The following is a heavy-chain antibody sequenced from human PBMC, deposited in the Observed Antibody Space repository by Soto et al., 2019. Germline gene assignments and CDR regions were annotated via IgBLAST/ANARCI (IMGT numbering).Heavy chain of an antibody. CDR2: IYYSGST. D-gene: IGHD3-3*01. CDR1: GGSISSGDYY. V-gene: IGHV4-30-4*01. CDR3: ARAGPDFCNAPWFDP. J-gene: IGHJ5*02. Sequence: SETLSLTCTVSGGSISSGDYYWSWIRQPPGKGLEWIGYIYYSGSTHYNPSLKSRVTISVDTSKNQFSLKLSSVTAADTAVYYCARAGPDFCNAPWFDPSGQGTLLT.